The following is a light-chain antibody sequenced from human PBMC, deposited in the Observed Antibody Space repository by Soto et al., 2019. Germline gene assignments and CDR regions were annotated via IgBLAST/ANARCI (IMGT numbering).Light chain of an antibody. Sequence: QSVLTQPPSVSGAPGQRVTISCTGSSSNIGAGYDVHWYQQLPGTAPKLLIYGNSNRPSGVPDRFSGSKSGTSASLAITGLQAEDEADYYCRSYDSSLSGVVFGGGTKL. CDR3: RSYDSSLSGVV. J-gene: IGLJ2*01. CDR1: SSNIGAGYD. V-gene: IGLV1-40*01. CDR2: GNS.